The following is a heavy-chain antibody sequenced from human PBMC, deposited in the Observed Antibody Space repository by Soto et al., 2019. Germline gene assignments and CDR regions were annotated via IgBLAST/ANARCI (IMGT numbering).Heavy chain of an antibody. V-gene: IGHV3-74*01. D-gene: IGHD2-15*01. CDR2: INGDGSNT. CDR1: GFTFSSYW. Sequence: EVHLVESGGGLVQPGGSLSLSCAASGFTFSSYWMHWVRQAPGKGLVWVSRINGDGSNTNYADSVKGRFTISRDNAKNTLYLQMNILRADDTAVYYCARVCTGGSCYQFDSWGQGTLVTVS. CDR3: ARVCTGGSCYQFDS. J-gene: IGHJ4*02.